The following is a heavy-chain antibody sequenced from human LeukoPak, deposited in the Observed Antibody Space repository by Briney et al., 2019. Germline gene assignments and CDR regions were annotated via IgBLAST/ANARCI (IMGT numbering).Heavy chain of an antibody. CDR3: AKDGWGEGYFDY. CDR2: ISYDGSNK. Sequence: QPGGSLRLSCAASGSTFSSYGMHWVRQAPGKGLEWVAVISYDGSNKYYADSVKGRFTISRDNSKNTLYLQMNSLRAEDTAVYYCAKDGWGEGYFDYWGQGTLVTVSS. V-gene: IGHV3-30*18. CDR1: GSTFSSYG. D-gene: IGHD3-16*01. J-gene: IGHJ4*02.